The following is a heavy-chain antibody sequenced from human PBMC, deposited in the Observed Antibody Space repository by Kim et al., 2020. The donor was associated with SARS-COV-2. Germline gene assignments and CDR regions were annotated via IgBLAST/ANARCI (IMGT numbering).Heavy chain of an antibody. Sequence: GGSLRLSCAASGFTFSSYAMSWVRQAPGKGLEWVSAISGSGGGTYYADSVKGRFTISRDNSKNTLYLQMNSLRAEDTAVYYCVKKPSVVVPAAINYWGQGGLVTVSS. V-gene: IGHV3-23*01. CDR3: VKKPSVVVPAAINY. CDR1: GFTFSSYA. J-gene: IGHJ4*02. D-gene: IGHD2-2*01. CDR2: ISGSGGGT.